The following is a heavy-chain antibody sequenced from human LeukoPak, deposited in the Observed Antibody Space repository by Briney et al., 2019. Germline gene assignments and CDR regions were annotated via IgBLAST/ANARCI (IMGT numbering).Heavy chain of an antibody. J-gene: IGHJ3*02. CDR1: GYTLTELS. CDR3: ARDNYYGSGRSAFDI. CDR2: FDPEDGET. Sequence: GASVKVSCKVSGYTLTELSMHWVRQAPGKGLEWMGGFDPEDGETIYAQKFQGRVTMTEDTSTDTAYMELSSLRSEDTAVYYCARDNYYGSGRSAFDIWGQGTMVTVSS. D-gene: IGHD3-10*01. V-gene: IGHV1-24*01.